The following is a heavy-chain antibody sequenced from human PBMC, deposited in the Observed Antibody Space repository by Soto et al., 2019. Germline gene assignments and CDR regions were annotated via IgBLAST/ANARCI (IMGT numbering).Heavy chain of an antibody. CDR3: ARDRTDQSYYFDY. V-gene: IGHV1-3*01. D-gene: IGHD3-16*02. Sequence: ASVKVSCKASGYTFTSYAMHWVRQAPGQRLEWMGWINAGNGNTKYSQKFQGRVTITRDTSASTAYMELSSLRSEDKAVYYCARDRTDQSYYFDYWGQGTLVTVSS. CDR1: GYTFTSYA. J-gene: IGHJ4*02. CDR2: INAGNGNT.